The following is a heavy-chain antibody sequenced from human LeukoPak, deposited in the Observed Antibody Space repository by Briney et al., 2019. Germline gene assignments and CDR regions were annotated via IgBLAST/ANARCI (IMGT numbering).Heavy chain of an antibody. CDR3: ARVSDIMISFGGGISYFDY. D-gene: IGHD3-16*02. V-gene: IGHV4-34*01. Sequence: SETLSLTCVLYGGSFSDYHWTWIRQPPGKGLEWIGEINHSGGTDYNPSLRSRLTISLDTSKIEFSLQLSSVTAADTGVYYCARVSDIMISFGGGISYFDYWGQGSLVTVSS. J-gene: IGHJ4*02. CDR1: GGSFSDYH. CDR2: INHSGGT.